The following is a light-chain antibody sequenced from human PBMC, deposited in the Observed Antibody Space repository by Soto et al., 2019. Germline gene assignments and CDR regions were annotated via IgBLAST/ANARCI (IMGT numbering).Light chain of an antibody. Sequence: QSVLTQPASVSGSPGQSITISCTGTSSDVGGYNYVSWYQQHPGKAPKLMIYDVSNRPSGVSNRFSGSKSGNTAYLTISGLQAEDEADYYCSSYTSSSTPNVFGTGTKLTVL. J-gene: IGLJ1*01. CDR3: SSYTSSSTPNV. V-gene: IGLV2-14*01. CDR2: DVS. CDR1: SSDVGGYNY.